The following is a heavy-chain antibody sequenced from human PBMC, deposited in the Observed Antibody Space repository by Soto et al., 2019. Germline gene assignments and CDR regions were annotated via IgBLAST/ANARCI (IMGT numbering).Heavy chain of an antibody. Sequence: SETLSLTCTVSGGSISSGDYYWSWIRQPPGKGLEWIGYIYYSGSTYYNPSLKSRVTISVDTSKNQFSLKLSSVTAADTAVYYCAREGKRGYSYGRFDYWGQGTLVTVSS. D-gene: IGHD5-18*01. CDR2: IYYSGST. CDR3: AREGKRGYSYGRFDY. V-gene: IGHV4-30-4*01. J-gene: IGHJ4*02. CDR1: GGSISSGDYY.